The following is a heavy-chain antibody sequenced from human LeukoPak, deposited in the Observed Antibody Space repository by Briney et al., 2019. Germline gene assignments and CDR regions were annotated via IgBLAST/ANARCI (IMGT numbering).Heavy chain of an antibody. J-gene: IGHJ6*03. V-gene: IGHV3-23*01. CDR1: GFTFSSYA. Sequence: PGGSLRLSCAASGFTFSSYAMSWVRQAPGKGLEWVSAISGSGGSTYYADSVKGRFTISRDNSKNTLYLQMNSLRAEDTAVYYCAKGRGAHYYYYYMDVWGKGTTVTVSS. CDR3: AKGRGAHYYYYYMDV. CDR2: ISGSGGST. D-gene: IGHD3-10*01.